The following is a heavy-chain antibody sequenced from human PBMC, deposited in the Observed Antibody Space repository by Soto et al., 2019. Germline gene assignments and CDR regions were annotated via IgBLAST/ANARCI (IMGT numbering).Heavy chain of an antibody. CDR2: IYFSGST. CDR3: ARDSHSQQHNNRWGGGYMDV. CDR1: GGSISNGGYY. D-gene: IGHD6-13*01. V-gene: IGHV4-31*11. J-gene: IGHJ6*03. Sequence: QLQLQESGPGLVKPSQTLSLTCAVSGGSISNGGYYWSWIRQHPGKGLEWIGSIYFSGSTYYNPSLKSRVTNSVDTPKNQFSLKLSSVTAADTAVYYCARDSHSQQHNNRWGGGYMDVWGKGTTVIVSS.